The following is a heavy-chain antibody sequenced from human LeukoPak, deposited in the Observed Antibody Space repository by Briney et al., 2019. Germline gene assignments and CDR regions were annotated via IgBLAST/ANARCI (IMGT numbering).Heavy chain of an antibody. J-gene: IGHJ4*02. CDR2: INSDGSST. D-gene: IGHD3-9*01. V-gene: IGHV3-74*01. CDR1: GFTFSSYW. CDR3: ARDAELRYFDWLPHPLDY. Sequence: SGGSLRLSCAASGFTFSSYWMHWVRQAPGKGLVWVSRINSDGSSTSYADSVKGRFTISRDNAKNTLYLQINSLRAEDTAVYYCARDAELRYFDWLPHPLDYWGQGTLVTVSS.